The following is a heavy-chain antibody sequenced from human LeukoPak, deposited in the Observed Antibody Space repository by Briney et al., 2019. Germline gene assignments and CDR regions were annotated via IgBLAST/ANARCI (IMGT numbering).Heavy chain of an antibody. CDR2: ISGSGDT. Sequence: PGGSLRLSCAASGFTFSNAWMSWVRQAPGKGLEWVSTISGSGDTYYADSVKGRFTISRDDSKSTLSLQMNSLRAEDTALYYCAKKYYYGSGTYIFYFDYWGQGTPVTVSS. D-gene: IGHD3-10*01. CDR1: GFTFSNAW. J-gene: IGHJ4*02. V-gene: IGHV3-23*01. CDR3: AKKYYYGSGTYIFYFDY.